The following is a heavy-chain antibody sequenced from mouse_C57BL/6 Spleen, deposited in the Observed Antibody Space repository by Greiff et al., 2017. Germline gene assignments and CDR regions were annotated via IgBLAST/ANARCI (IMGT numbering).Heavy chain of an antibody. CDR2: IDPSDSET. V-gene: IGHV1-52*01. CDR3: ARSDGPFWYFDV. D-gene: IGHD2-3*01. Sequence: QVQLKEPGAELVRPGSSVKLSCKASGYTFTSYWMHWVKQRPIQGLEWIGNIDPSDSETHYNQKFKDKATLTVDKSSSTAYMQLSSLTSEDSAVYYCARSDGPFWYFDVWGTGTTVTVSS. J-gene: IGHJ1*03. CDR1: GYTFTSYW.